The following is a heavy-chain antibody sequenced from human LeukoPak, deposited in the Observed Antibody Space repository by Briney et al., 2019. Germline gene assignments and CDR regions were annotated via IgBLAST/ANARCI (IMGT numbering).Heavy chain of an antibody. CDR3: AKAKYCSAGTCYFDY. J-gene: IGHJ4*02. CDR2: ISSSGDST. CDR1: GFTFSSYA. V-gene: IGHV3-23*01. Sequence: GGSLTLSCAASGFTFSSYAMSWVRQAPGKGLEWVSTISSSGDSTYYADSVKGRFTISRDNCKNTLYLQMSSLRAEDTAVYYCAKAKYCSAGTCYFDYWGQGTLVTVSS. D-gene: IGHD2-15*01.